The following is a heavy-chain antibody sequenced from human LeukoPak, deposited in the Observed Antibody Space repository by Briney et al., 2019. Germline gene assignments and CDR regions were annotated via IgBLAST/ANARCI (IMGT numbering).Heavy chain of an antibody. J-gene: IGHJ4*01. CDR3: ARDLTTVVTPDY. CDR1: GFTFSSYA. V-gene: IGHV3-30-3*01. CDR2: ISYDGSNK. Sequence: GGCVRLSCAASGFTFSSYAMHWARQAPGKGLGWVAVISYDGSNKYYADSVKGRFTISRDNSKNRLYLQMNSLRAEDTAVYYCARDLTTVVTPDYWGHGNLVSVSS. D-gene: IGHD4-23*01.